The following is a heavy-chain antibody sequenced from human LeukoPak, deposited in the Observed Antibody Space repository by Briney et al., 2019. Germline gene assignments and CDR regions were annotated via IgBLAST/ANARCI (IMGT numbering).Heavy chain of an antibody. CDR3: ASLGGSGIHFDY. CDR1: GYTFTSYA. CDR2: INAGNGNT. D-gene: IGHD3-10*01. J-gene: IGHJ4*02. V-gene: IGHV1-3*01. Sequence: EASVKVSCKASGYTFTSYAMHWVRQAPGQRLEWMGWINAGNGNTKYSQKFQGRVTITRDTSASTAYMELSSLRSEDTAVYYCASLGGSGIHFDYWGQGTLVTVSS.